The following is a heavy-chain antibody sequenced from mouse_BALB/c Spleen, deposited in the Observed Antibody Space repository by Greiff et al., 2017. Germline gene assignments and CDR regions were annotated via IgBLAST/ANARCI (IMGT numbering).Heavy chain of an antibody. CDR3: TRDYYYGSRDSFAY. CDR2: ISSGGSYT. CDR1: GFTFSSYT. J-gene: IGHJ3*01. D-gene: IGHD1-1*01. V-gene: IGHV5-6-4*01. Sequence: DVKLVESGGGLVKPGGSLKLSCAASGFTFSSYTMSWVRQTPEKRLEWVATISSGGSYTYYPDSVKGRFTISRDNAKNTLYLQMSSLKSEDTAMYYCTRDYYYGSRDSFAYWGQGTLVTVSA.